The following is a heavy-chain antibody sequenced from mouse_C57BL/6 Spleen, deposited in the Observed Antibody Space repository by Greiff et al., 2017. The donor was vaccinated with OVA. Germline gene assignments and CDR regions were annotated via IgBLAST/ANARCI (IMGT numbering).Heavy chain of an antibody. D-gene: IGHD1-1*01. CDR3: ARGSITTVVSFDY. CDR2: ISSGSSTI. Sequence: EVHLVESGGGLVKPGGSLKLSCAASGFTFSDYGMHWVRQAPEKGLEWVAYISSGSSTIYYADTVKGRFTISRDNAKNTLFLQMTSLRSEDTAMYYCARGSITTVVSFDYWGQGTTLTVSS. CDR1: GFTFSDYG. V-gene: IGHV5-17*01. J-gene: IGHJ2*01.